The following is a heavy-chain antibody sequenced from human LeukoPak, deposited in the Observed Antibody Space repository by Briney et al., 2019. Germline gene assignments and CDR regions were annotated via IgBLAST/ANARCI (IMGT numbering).Heavy chain of an antibody. V-gene: IGHV3-23*01. CDR3: AKDSGGSAWPKYFDY. CDR2: ISGSGGST. Sequence: GGSLRLSCAASEFTCNTYAMTWVRQAPGKGLEWVSGISGSGGSTYYADSVKGRFTISRGNSKNTLYLHMDSLRVEDTAVYYCAKDSGGSAWPKYFDYWGQGSLVTVSS. D-gene: IGHD2-15*01. J-gene: IGHJ4*02. CDR1: EFTCNTYA.